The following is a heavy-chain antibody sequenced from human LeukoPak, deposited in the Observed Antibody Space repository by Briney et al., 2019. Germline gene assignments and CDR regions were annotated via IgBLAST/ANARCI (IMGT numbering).Heavy chain of an antibody. Sequence: SETLSLTCAVYGGSFSGYYWSWIRQPPGKGLEWIGEINHSGSTNYNPSLKSRVTISVDRSKNQFSLKLSSVTAADTAVYYCARVFRGIQPDYWGQGTLVTVSS. J-gene: IGHJ4*02. CDR3: ARVFRGIQPDY. V-gene: IGHV4-34*01. D-gene: IGHD5-18*01. CDR2: INHSGST. CDR1: GGSFSGYY.